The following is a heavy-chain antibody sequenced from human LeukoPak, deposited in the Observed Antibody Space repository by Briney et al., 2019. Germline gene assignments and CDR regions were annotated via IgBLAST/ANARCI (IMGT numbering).Heavy chain of an antibody. CDR2: IYYSGST. CDR3: AREGTKCSFDY. D-gene: IGHD2-8*01. V-gene: IGHV4-31*02. CDR1: GFTFSSYAMH. J-gene: IGHJ4*02. Sequence: LRLSCAASGFTFSSYAMHWVRQHPGKGLEWIGYIYYSGSTYYNPSLKSRVTISVDTSKNQFSLKLSSVTAADTAVYYCAREGTKCSFDYWGQGTLVTVSS.